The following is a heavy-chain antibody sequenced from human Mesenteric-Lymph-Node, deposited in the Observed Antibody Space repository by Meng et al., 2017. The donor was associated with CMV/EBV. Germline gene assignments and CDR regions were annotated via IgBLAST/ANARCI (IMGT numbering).Heavy chain of an antibody. J-gene: IGHJ4*02. Sequence: SCAASGFTFSSYSMNWVRQAPGKGLEWVSAISGSGGNTYYADSVKGRFTISRDNSKNTLYLQMNSLKTEDTAVYYCTTAKTVTRRRTYYFDYWGQGTLVTVSS. D-gene: IGHD4-17*01. CDR1: GFTFSSYS. CDR3: TTAKTVTRRRTYYFDY. V-gene: IGHV3-23*01. CDR2: ISGSGGNT.